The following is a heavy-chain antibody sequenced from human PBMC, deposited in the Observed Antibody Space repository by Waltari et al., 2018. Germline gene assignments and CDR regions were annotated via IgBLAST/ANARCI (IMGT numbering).Heavy chain of an antibody. CDR3: AKDHYYDSSGYYYFDY. V-gene: IGHV3-23*01. D-gene: IGHD3-22*01. CDR2: ISGSGGST. Sequence: DVQLLESGGGLVQPGGSLRLSCAASGFTFSSYAMSWVRQAPGKGLEWVSAISGSGGSTYYADSVKGRFTISRDNSKNTLYLQMNSLRAEDTAVYYCAKDHYYDSSGYYYFDYWGQGTLVTVSS. CDR1: GFTFSSYA. J-gene: IGHJ4*02.